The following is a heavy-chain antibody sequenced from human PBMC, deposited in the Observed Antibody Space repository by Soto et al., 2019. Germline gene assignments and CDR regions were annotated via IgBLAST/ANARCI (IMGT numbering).Heavy chain of an antibody. J-gene: IGHJ4*02. CDR3: ATELVLMVYATDY. D-gene: IGHD2-8*01. CDR2: ISSSSSTI. Sequence: GGSLRLSCAASGFNFSSSAMNWVRQAPGKGLEWVSYISSSSSTIYYADSVKGRFTISRDNAKNSLYLQMNSLRAEDTAVYYCATELVLMVYATDYWGQGTLVTLSS. V-gene: IGHV3-48*01. CDR1: GFNFSSSA.